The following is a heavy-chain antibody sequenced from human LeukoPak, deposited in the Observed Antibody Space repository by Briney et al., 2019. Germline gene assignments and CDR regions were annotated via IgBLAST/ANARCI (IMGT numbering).Heavy chain of an antibody. CDR1: GGTFSSYA. CDR2: IIPIFGTA. CDR3: AREAGDRGYFDY. Sequence: SVKVSCKASGGTFSSYAISWVRQAPGQGLEWMGGIIPIFGTANYAQKFQGRVTMTRDMSTSTVYMELSSLRSEDTAVYYCAREAGDRGYFDYWGQGTLVTVSS. D-gene: IGHD7-27*01. J-gene: IGHJ4*02. V-gene: IGHV1-69*05.